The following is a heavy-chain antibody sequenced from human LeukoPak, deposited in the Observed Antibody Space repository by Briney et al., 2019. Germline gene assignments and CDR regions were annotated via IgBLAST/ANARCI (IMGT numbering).Heavy chain of an antibody. D-gene: IGHD3-10*01. J-gene: IGHJ6*02. V-gene: IGHV3-21*01. CDR3: ARGRMVRGVNGGYYYYYGMDV. CDR1: GFTFSSYS. Sequence: GGSLRLSCAASGFTFSSYSMNWVRQAPGKGLEWVSSISSSSSYIYYADSVKGRFTISRDNAKNSLYLQMNSLRAEDTAVYYCARGRMVRGVNGGYYYYYGMDVWGQGTTVTVSS. CDR2: ISSSSSYI.